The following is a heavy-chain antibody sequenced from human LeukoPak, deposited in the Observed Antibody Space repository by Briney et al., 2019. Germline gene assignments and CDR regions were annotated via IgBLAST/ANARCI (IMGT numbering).Heavy chain of an antibody. CDR3: ATVGYSYGAFDY. CDR1: GYTLTEIS. J-gene: IGHJ4*02. CDR2: IDREDGQT. D-gene: IGHD5-18*01. Sequence: ASVKVSCKVSGYTLTEISMYWVRQAPGKGLEWMGGIDREDGQTIYAQKLQGRVTMTEDTSAGTAYMEVSRLTSEDTAFYYCATVGYSYGAFDYWGQGTLVTVSS. V-gene: IGHV1-24*01.